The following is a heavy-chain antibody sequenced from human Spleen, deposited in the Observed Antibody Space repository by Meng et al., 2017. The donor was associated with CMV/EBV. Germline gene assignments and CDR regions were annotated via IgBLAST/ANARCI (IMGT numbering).Heavy chain of an antibody. CDR1: GFTFSYYW. J-gene: IGHJ5*01. D-gene: IGHD1-14*01. CDR2: IDTDGTVT. V-gene: IGHV3-74*03. Sequence: EGQLVESGGGLVRPGGSLRLSCADSGFTFSYYWMHWVRQAPGEGPVWVSRIDTDGTVTSYAESVRGRFTISRDNSKNTLYLQMNDLRAGDSGVYYCVRDLVGNRDSWGHGTLVTVSS. CDR3: VRDLVGNRDS.